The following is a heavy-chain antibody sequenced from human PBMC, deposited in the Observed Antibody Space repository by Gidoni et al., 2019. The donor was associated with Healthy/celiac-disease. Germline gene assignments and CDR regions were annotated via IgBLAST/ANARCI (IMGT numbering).Heavy chain of an antibody. Sequence: HLQLQESGPGLLKPSETLSLICTVSAPPPAWCSISSSSYYWGWIRQPPGKGLAWIGSFYYSVSTYYNPSLKSRVTISVDTSKNQFSLKLSSVTAADTAVYYCARHDHRSWPFYWGQGTLVTVSS. CDR1: APPPAWCSISSSSYY. CDR2: FYYSVST. CDR3: ARHDHRSWPFY. V-gene: IGHV4-39*01. D-gene: IGHD6-13*01. J-gene: IGHJ4*02.